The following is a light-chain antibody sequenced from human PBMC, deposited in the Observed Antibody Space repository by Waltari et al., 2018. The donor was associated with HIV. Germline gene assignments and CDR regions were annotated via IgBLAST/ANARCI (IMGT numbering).Light chain of an antibody. J-gene: IGLJ3*02. Sequence: SYVLTQPPSVSVAPGQTARITCGGNSIATKTVHWYQQKPGQAPVLVIYDDRDRPSGIPGRLSGSNSGNTATLTISGVEAGDEADYYCHVWDSTNDHPGVFGGGTKLTV. CDR3: HVWDSTNDHPGV. CDR2: DDR. V-gene: IGLV3-21*02. CDR1: SIATKT.